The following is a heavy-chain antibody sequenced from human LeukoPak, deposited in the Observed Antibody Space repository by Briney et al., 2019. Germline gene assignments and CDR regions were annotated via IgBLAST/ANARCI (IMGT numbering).Heavy chain of an antibody. CDR1: GYTFTGYY. Sequence: ASVKVSCKASGYTFTGYYMHWVRQAPGQGLEWMGWINPNSGGTNYAQKFQGRVTMTRDTSISTAYMELSRLRSDDTAVYYCAMGYDFWSGYYFCWGQGTLVTVSS. D-gene: IGHD3-3*01. J-gene: IGHJ4*02. CDR2: INPNSGGT. CDR3: AMGYDFWSGYYFC. V-gene: IGHV1-2*02.